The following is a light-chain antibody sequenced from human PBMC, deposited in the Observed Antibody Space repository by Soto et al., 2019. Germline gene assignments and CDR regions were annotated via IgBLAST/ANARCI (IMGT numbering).Light chain of an antibody. Sequence: EIVLTQSPGTLSLSPGERATLSCRASQSVRSSYLAWYQQKPGQAPRLLIYGASSRATGIPNRFSGSGSGTDFTLTISSLEPEDLAVYYCQQYDDSLLTFGQGTKVEIK. CDR2: GAS. CDR1: QSVRSSY. V-gene: IGKV3-20*01. J-gene: IGKJ1*01. CDR3: QQYDDSLLT.